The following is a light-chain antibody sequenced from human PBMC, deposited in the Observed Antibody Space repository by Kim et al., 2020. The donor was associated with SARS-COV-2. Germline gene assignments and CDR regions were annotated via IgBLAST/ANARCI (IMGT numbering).Light chain of an antibody. Sequence: SSELTQPPSVSVSPGQTASISCSGDELAGKYACWYQQKPGQSPILLIYQDNKRPSGIPERFSGSSSVNSATLTIRETQAVDEADYYCQAWDSTTAVFGAGTQLTVL. CDR1: ELAGKY. CDR2: QDN. V-gene: IGLV3-1*01. CDR3: QAWDSTTAV. J-gene: IGLJ2*01.